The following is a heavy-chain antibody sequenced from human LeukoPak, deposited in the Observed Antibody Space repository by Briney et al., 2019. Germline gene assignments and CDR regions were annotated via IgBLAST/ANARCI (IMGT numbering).Heavy chain of an antibody. J-gene: IGHJ6*02. CDR2: VWSDGINK. CDR1: GFTVSSNY. Sequence: GGSLRLSCAASGFTVSSNYMSWVRQAPGKGLEWVAAVWSDGINKYYADSVKGRFTISRDNSKNTLYLQMSSLRAEDTAVYYCAGTSSGPERRGMDVWGQGTTVTVSS. D-gene: IGHD6-19*01. CDR3: AGTSSGPERRGMDV. V-gene: IGHV3-33*08.